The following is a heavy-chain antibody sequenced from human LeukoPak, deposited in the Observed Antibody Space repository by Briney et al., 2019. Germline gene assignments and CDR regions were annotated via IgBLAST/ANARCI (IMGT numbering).Heavy chain of an antibody. V-gene: IGHV3-53*01. J-gene: IGHJ3*02. D-gene: IGHD4-11*01. Sequence: GGSLRLSCAASGFTVSSNYMSWVRQAPGKGLEWVSVIYSGGSTYYADSVKGRFTISRDNIKNTVYFQMNSLRAEDTAVYHCARGSSNAFDIWGQGTMVTVSS. CDR1: GFTVSSNY. CDR2: IYSGGST. CDR3: ARGSSNAFDI.